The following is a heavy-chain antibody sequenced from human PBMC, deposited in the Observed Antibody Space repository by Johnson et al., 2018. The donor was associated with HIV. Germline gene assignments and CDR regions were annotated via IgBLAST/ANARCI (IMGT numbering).Heavy chain of an antibody. CDR3: TKGIVVGTPHDAFDI. V-gene: IGHV3-20*04. D-gene: IGHD2-21*01. J-gene: IGHJ3*02. CDR2: IHWNGGST. Sequence: MMLVESGGGLVQPGVSLRLSCVASGFTFFSYGMPWVRQAPGKGLEWVSGIHWNGGSTGYADSVKGRFNISRDNAKNSLYLQMNSLRAEDTALYYCTKGIVVGTPHDAFDIWGQGTMVTVSS. CDR1: GFTFFSYG.